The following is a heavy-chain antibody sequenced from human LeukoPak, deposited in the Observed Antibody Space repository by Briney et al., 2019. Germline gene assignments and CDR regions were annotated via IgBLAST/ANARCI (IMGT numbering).Heavy chain of an antibody. CDR1: GFTFSSYG. CDR3: AKTPRVLWFGELFSYFDY. J-gene: IGHJ4*02. D-gene: IGHD3-10*01. Sequence: GGSLRLSCAASGFTFSSYGMSWVRQAPGKGLEWVSAISGSGGSTYYADSVKGRFTISRDNSKNTLYLQMNSLRAEDTAVYYCAKTPRVLWFGELFSYFDYWGQGTLVTVSS. CDR2: ISGSGGST. V-gene: IGHV3-23*01.